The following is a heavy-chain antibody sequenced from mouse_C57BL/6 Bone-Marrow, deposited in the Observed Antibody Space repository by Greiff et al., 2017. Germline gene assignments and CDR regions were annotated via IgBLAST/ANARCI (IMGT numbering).Heavy chain of an antibody. CDR2: ISDGGSYT. J-gene: IGHJ3*01. D-gene: IGHD1-1*01. CDR1: GFTFSSYA. CDR3: ARSDYGSSYPY. Sequence: EVKLVESGGGLVKPGGSLKLSCAASGFTFSSYAMSWVRQTPEKRLEWVATISDGGSYTYYPDNVKGRFTISRDNAKNNLYLQMSHLKSEDTAMYYCARSDYGSSYPYWGQGTLVTVSA. V-gene: IGHV5-4*03.